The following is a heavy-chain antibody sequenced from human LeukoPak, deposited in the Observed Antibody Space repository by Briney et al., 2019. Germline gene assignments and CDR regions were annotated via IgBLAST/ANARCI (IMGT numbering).Heavy chain of an antibody. CDR3: ARGSGTYWGDFDY. D-gene: IGHD1-26*01. Sequence: ASVKVSCKASGYTFTSYYMHWVRQAPGQGLEWMGIINPSGGSTDYPQKFQGRVTMTRDTSTTTVYMEPSSLRSDDTAVYYCARGSGTYWGDFDYWGQGTLVTVSS. V-gene: IGHV1-46*01. J-gene: IGHJ4*02. CDR1: GYTFTSYY. CDR2: INPSGGST.